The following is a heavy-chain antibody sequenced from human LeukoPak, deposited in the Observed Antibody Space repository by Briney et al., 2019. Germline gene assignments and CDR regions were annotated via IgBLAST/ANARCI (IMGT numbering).Heavy chain of an antibody. D-gene: IGHD3-22*01. CDR2: IYRSGST. CDR1: GGSISSSNW. J-gene: IGHJ4*02. V-gene: IGHV4-4*02. CDR3: ARGRYYYDSSGYYYVY. Sequence: SETLSLTCAVSGGSISSSNWWSWVRQPPGKGLEWIGEIYRSGSTNYNPSLKSRVTISVDTSKNQFSLKLSSVTAADTAVYYCARGRYYYDSSGYYYVYWGQGTLVTVSS.